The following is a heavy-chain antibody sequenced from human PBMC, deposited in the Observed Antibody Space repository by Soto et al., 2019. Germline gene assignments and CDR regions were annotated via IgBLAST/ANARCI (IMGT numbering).Heavy chain of an antibody. J-gene: IGHJ5*02. V-gene: IGHV4-30-4*01. Sequence: PSETLSLTCTVSGGSISSYYWSWIRQPPGKGLEWIGYIYYSGSTYYNPSLKSRVTISVDTSKNQFSLKLSSVTAADTAVYYCARGLLEGAYYDFWSGYYTGWFDPWGQGTLVTVSS. D-gene: IGHD3-3*01. CDR2: IYYSGST. CDR1: GGSISSYY. CDR3: ARGLLEGAYYDFWSGYYTGWFDP.